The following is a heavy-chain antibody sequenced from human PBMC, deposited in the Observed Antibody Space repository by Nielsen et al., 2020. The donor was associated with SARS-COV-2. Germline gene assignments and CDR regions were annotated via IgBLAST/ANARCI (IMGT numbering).Heavy chain of an antibody. CDR1: GFIFRNYW. J-gene: IGHJ4*02. D-gene: IGHD3-10*01. V-gene: IGHV3-7*01. CDR2: IKQDGSDK. Sequence: GESLKISCATSGFIFRNYWMSWVRQAPGKGLEWMATIKQDGSDKYYVDSVKGRFTISRDNAKNSLYLQMNSLRVEDTAVYYCTTGGLTMVRGVIQYWGQGTLVAVSS. CDR3: TTGGLTMVRGVIQY.